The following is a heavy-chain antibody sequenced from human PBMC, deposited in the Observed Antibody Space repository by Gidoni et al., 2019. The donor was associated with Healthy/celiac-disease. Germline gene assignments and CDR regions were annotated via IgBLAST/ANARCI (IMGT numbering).Heavy chain of an antibody. J-gene: IGHJ4*01. Sequence: EVQLVASGGGLVKHGGSLRLSCAASGFTVSSNYMSWVRQAPGKGLEWVSVIYSGGSTYYADSVKGRFTISRDNSKITLYLQMNSLRAEDTAVYYCAREEKQQLAFDYWGHGTLVTVSS. D-gene: IGHD6-13*01. CDR1: GFTVSSNY. CDR3: AREEKQQLAFDY. V-gene: IGHV3-66*01. CDR2: IYSGGST.